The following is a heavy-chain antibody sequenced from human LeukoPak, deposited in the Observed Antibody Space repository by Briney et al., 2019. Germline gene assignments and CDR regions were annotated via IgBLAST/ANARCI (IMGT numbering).Heavy chain of an antibody. J-gene: IGHJ4*02. D-gene: IGHD3-16*01. CDR2: ISGSGGSI. CDR1: GFTFSSYA. Sequence: GGSLGLSCAASGFTFSSYAMSWVRQAPGKGLEWVSDISGSGGSIYYADPVKGRFTISRDNSNNTLYLQMNSLRVEDTAVYYCARESTRVMITFGGAVPGKYFDYWGQGTLVTVSS. CDR3: ARESTRVMITFGGAVPGKYFDY. V-gene: IGHV3-23*01.